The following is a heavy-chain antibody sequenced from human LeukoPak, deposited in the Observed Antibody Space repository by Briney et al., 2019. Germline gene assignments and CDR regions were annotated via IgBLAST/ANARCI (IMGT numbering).Heavy chain of an antibody. V-gene: IGHV3-30-3*01. CDR3: TSYSSSWYVFDH. Sequence: GGSLRLSCAASGFTFSSYAMHWVRQAPGKGLEWVAVISYDGSNKYYADSVKGRFTISRDNSKNTLYLQMNSLRAEDTAVYYCTSYSSSWYVFDHWGQGTLVTVSS. CDR2: ISYDGSNK. CDR1: GFTFSSYA. D-gene: IGHD6-13*01. J-gene: IGHJ4*02.